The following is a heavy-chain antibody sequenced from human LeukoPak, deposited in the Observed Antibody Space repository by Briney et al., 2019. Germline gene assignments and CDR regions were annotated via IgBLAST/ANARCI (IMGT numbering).Heavy chain of an antibody. Sequence: ASVKVSCKASGYTFTGYYMHWVRQAPGQGLEWMGWINPNSGGTNYAQKFQGRVTMTRDTSISTAYMELSRLRSDDTAVYYCARGYYDSSGYYYVNYYYYYMDVWGKGTTVTVSS. CDR2: INPNSGGT. CDR3: ARGYYDSSGYYYVNYYYYYMDV. V-gene: IGHV1-2*02. D-gene: IGHD3-22*01. CDR1: GYTFTGYY. J-gene: IGHJ6*03.